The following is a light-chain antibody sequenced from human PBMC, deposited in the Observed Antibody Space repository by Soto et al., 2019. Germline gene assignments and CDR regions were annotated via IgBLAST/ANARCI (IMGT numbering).Light chain of an antibody. V-gene: IGLV1-51*02. CDR1: SSNIGSND. CDR3: GTWDSSLIAL. Sequence: QSVLTQPPSVSAAPGQKVTISCSWKSSNIGSNDVSWYQQLPGKAPKLLIYENSQRPSGIPDRFSGSKSGTSATLGITGLQTGDEADYYCGTWDSSLIALFGTGTKVTVL. CDR2: ENS. J-gene: IGLJ1*01.